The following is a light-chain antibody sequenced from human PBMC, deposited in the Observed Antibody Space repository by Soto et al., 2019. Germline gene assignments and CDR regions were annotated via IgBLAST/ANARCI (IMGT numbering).Light chain of an antibody. CDR2: GAS. Sequence: EIVMRRSPATLSVSPGERATLSCRASQSVSSHLAWYQQKPGQAPRLLIYGASTRATGIPDRFSGSGSGTDFTLTISRLEPEDFAVYYCQQHGTSPITFGQGTRLEIK. V-gene: IGKV3-20*01. J-gene: IGKJ5*01. CDR1: QSVSSH. CDR3: QQHGTSPIT.